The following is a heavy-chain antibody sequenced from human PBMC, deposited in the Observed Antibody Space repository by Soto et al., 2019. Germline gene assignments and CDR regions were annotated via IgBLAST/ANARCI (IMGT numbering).Heavy chain of an antibody. Sequence: SGPTLVNPPQTLALTCTFSGFSLSTTGVGVGWIRQPPGKALEWLALIYWDDDERYSPSLKSRLTITKDTSKNQVVLTMTNLDLVDTATYYFAHRPGPYDSSGYYYFDYWGQGTLVTVSS. J-gene: IGHJ4*02. CDR3: AHRPGPYDSSGYYYFDY. V-gene: IGHV2-5*02. CDR1: GFSLSTTGVG. D-gene: IGHD3-22*01. CDR2: IYWDDDE.